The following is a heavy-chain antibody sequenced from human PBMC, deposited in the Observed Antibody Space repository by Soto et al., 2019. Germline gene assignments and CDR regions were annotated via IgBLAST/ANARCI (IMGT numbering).Heavy chain of an antibody. CDR2: ISGSGGST. CDR3: AKDKVDGPSPDY. CDR1: GFTFSSYA. D-gene: IGHD2-15*01. J-gene: IGHJ4*02. Sequence: GGSLRLSCAASGFTFSSYAMGWVRQAPGKGLEWVSAISGSGGSTYYADSVKGRFTISRDNSKNTLYLQMNSLRAEDTAVYYCAKDKVDGPSPDYWGQGTLVTSPQ. V-gene: IGHV3-23*01.